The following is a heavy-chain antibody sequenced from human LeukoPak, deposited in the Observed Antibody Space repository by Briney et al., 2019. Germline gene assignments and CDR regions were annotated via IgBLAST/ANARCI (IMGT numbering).Heavy chain of an antibody. CDR1: GGSISSYY. D-gene: IGHD2-2*02. CDR2: IYTSGST. V-gene: IGHV4-4*07. J-gene: IGHJ4*02. Sequence: SETLSLTCTVSGGSISSYYWSWIRQPAGKGLEWIGRIYTSGSTNYNPSLKSRVTMSVDTSKNQFSLKLSSVTAADTAVYYCARDCSGTSCYTRYDYWGQGTLVTVSS. CDR3: ARDCSGTSCYTRYDY.